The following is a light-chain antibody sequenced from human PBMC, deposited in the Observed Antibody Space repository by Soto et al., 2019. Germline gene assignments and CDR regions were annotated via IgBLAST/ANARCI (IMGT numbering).Light chain of an antibody. CDR1: QSVSSIY. CDR2: ATS. CDR3: QQYGSSRYT. V-gene: IGKV3-20*01. Sequence: ETVLTQSPGTLSLSPGERANLSCRASQSVSSIYLAWYQQKPGQAPRLLIYATSSRATGIPDRFSGSGSGTDFTLTISRLQPEDFAVYYCQQYGSSRYTFGQGTKLEIK. J-gene: IGKJ2*01.